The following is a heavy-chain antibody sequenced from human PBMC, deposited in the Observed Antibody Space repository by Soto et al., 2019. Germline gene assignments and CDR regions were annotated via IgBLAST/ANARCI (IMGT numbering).Heavy chain of an antibody. D-gene: IGHD3-22*01. CDR3: ASLQYYYDGSGYYFDY. CDR1: GGSISSGGYY. Sequence: SETLSLTCPVSGGSISSGGYYWSWIRQHPGKGLEWIGYIYHFGSSYYNPSLKSRLTISVDTSKNQFSLKLGSVIAADTAVYYCASLQYYYDGSGYYFDYWGQGTLVTVSS. CDR2: IYHFGSS. J-gene: IGHJ4*02. V-gene: IGHV4-31*03.